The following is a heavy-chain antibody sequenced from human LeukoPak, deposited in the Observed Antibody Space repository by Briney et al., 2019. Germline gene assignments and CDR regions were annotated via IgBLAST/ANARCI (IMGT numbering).Heavy chain of an antibody. V-gene: IGHV3-30*04. CDR3: TRKSGGSQRKMDDWFDP. J-gene: IGHJ5*02. Sequence: GGSLLLSCAASGFTFSSYAMHWVRQAPDKGLEYVAVISNDGTYKYYGASVKGRFTISRDNSKNTLYLQMDSLRSEDTAVYSCTRKSGGSQRKMDDWFDPWGQGTLVIVSS. D-gene: IGHD3-10*01. CDR2: ISNDGTYK. CDR1: GFTFSSYA.